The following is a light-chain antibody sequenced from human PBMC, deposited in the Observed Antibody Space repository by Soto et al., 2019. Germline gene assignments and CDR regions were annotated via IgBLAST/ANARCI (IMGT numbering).Light chain of an antibody. CDR2: GAS. CDR1: QSVSSSY. Sequence: EIVLTQSPGTLSLSPGERATLSCRASQSVSSSYLAWYQQKPGQAPRLLIYGASSRATGIPDTFSGSGSGTDFTLTISRREPEDFAVYYCQQCGSSPCTFGQGTKLEIK. J-gene: IGKJ2*02. V-gene: IGKV3-20*01. CDR3: QQCGSSPCT.